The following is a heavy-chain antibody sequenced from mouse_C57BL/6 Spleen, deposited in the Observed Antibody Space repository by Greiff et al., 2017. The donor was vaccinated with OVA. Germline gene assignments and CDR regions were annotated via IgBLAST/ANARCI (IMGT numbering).Heavy chain of an antibody. J-gene: IGHJ3*01. CDR3: ARGDYERSWFAD. CDR2: IYPGSGST. CDR1: GYTFTSYW. Sequence: QVQLQQPGAELVKPGASVKMSCKASGYTFTSYWITWVKQRPGQGLEWIGDIYPGSGSTNYNEKFKSKATMTVDTSSSTAYMQLSSLTAEDSEVYYCARGDYERSWFADWGQGTMVTVSA. V-gene: IGHV1-55*01. D-gene: IGHD2-4*01.